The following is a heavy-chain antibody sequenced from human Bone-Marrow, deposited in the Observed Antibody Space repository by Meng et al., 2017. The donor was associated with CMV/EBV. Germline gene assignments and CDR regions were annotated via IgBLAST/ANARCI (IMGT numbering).Heavy chain of an antibody. V-gene: IGHV1-69*04. CDR2: IIPILGIA. D-gene: IGHD2-2*02. CDR3: AREGRYCSSTSCYTAWDYYYYYGMDV. Sequence: SVKVSYKASGGTFSSYTISWVRQAPGQGLEWMGRIIPILGIANYAQKFQGRVTITADKSTSTAYMELSSLRSEDTAVYYCAREGRYCSSTSCYTAWDYYYYYGMDVWGQGTTVTVS. J-gene: IGHJ6*02. CDR1: GGTFSSYT.